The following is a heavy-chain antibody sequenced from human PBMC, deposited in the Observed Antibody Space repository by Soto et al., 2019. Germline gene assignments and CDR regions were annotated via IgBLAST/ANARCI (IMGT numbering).Heavy chain of an antibody. Sequence: PGGSLRLSCAASGFTFSSYAMSWVRQAPGKGLEWVSAISGSGGSTYYADSVKGRFTISRDNSKNTLYLQMNSLRAEDTAVYYCAKKGLFGELLYGRAFDIWGQGTMVTVSS. CDR2: ISGSGGST. CDR1: GFTFSSYA. D-gene: IGHD3-10*01. V-gene: IGHV3-23*01. J-gene: IGHJ3*02. CDR3: AKKGLFGELLYGRAFDI.